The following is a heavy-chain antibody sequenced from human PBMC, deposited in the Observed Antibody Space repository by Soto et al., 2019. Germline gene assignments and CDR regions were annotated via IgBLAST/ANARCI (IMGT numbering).Heavy chain of an antibody. CDR1: GYTFTRSG. CDR3: AREGVAPYYCYGMDV. D-gene: IGHD5-12*01. J-gene: IGHJ6*02. CDR2: ISTYNGDT. Sequence: QVQLVQSGAEVKKPGASVKVSCKASGYTFTRSGISWVRQAPGQGLEWMGWISTYNGDTNYAQKFQGRVTMTTDTSTSTAYMELRSLRSDDTAVYYCAREGVAPYYCYGMDVWGQGTTVTVSS. V-gene: IGHV1-18*01.